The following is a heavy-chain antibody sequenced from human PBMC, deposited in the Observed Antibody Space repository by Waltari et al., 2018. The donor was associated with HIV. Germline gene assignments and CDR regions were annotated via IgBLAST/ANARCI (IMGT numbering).Heavy chain of an antibody. D-gene: IGHD3-10*01. V-gene: IGHV3-30*15. J-gene: IGHJ5*01. CDR1: GFTFRDYA. CDR3: AKDGRLRWYGDTGWLDS. Sequence: CVTSGFTFRDYAFHWVRQAPGQGLEWLAAISYDGTNKYYAKSVKGRFIISRDDATNTVHLQMGSLRVEDTAMYFCAKDGRLRWYGDTGWLDSWGRGSQVTVSS. CDR2: ISYDGTNK.